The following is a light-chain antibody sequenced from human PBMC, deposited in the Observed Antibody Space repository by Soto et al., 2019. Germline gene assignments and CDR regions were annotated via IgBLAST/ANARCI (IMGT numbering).Light chain of an antibody. Sequence: QSALTQPASVSGSPGQSITISCIGTSSDVGNYELVSWYQQLPGKAPKLMIYDVSKRPSGVPDRFSGSKSGNTASLTISGLQAEDEADYYCCSYAGSYSYVFGTGTKVTVL. CDR1: SSDVGNYEL. V-gene: IGLV2-11*01. J-gene: IGLJ1*01. CDR3: CSYAGSYSYV. CDR2: DVS.